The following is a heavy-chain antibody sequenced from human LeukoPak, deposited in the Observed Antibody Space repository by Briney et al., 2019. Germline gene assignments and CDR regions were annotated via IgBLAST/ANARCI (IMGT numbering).Heavy chain of an antibody. Sequence: PSETLSLTCTVSGGSISSSSYYWGWIRQPPGKGLEWIGSIYYSGSTNYNPSLKSRVTISVDKSKNQFSLKLSSVTAADTAVYYCARAFPYYYDSSGYSTYYYYYYMDVWGKGTTVTVSS. D-gene: IGHD3-22*01. CDR3: ARAFPYYYDSSGYSTYYYYYYMDV. CDR2: IYYSGST. J-gene: IGHJ6*03. CDR1: GGSISSSSYY. V-gene: IGHV4-39*07.